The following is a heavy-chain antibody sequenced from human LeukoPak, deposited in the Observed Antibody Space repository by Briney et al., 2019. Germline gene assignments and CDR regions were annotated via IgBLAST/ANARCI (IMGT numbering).Heavy chain of an antibody. CDR2: ISCSGGTT. CDR3: ARGGKYSSSWATMDV. V-gene: IGHV3-23*01. CDR1: GFSFSSYA. Sequence: GGSLRLSCAASGFSFSSYAMTWVRQARGKGLEWVSAISCSGGTTYYADSVKGRFTISRYNSKNTLYLQMNSLRAEDKAVYYCARGGKYSSSWATMDVWGQGTTVNVSS. J-gene: IGHJ6*02. D-gene: IGHD6-13*01.